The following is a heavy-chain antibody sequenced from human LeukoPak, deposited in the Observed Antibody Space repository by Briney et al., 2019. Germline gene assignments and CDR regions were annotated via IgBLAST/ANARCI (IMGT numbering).Heavy chain of an antibody. J-gene: IGHJ3*02. V-gene: IGHV5-51*01. CDR2: IYPGDSDT. CDR1: GYSFTSYW. Sequence: GESLKISCKGSGYSFTSYWIGWVRQMPGKGLEWMGIIYPGDSDTRYSPSFQGQVTISADKSISTAYLQWSSLKASDTAMYYCASQYPVVGATTLKAFDIWGQGKIVTVSS. CDR3: ASQYPVVGATTLKAFDI. D-gene: IGHD1-26*01.